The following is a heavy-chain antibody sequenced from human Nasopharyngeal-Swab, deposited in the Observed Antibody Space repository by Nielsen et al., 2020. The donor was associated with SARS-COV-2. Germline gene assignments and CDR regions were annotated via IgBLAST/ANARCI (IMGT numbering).Heavy chain of an antibody. V-gene: IGHV4-34*01. D-gene: IGHD3-22*01. Sequence: SQTLSLTCAVYGGSFSGYYWSWIRQPPGKGLEWIGEINHSGSTNYNPSLKSRVTISVDTSKNQFSLKLSSVTAADTAVYYCARQARTYYYDNSGYYFDYCGQGTLVTVSS. J-gene: IGHJ4*02. CDR3: ARQARTYYYDNSGYYFDY. CDR2: INHSGST. CDR1: GGSFSGYY.